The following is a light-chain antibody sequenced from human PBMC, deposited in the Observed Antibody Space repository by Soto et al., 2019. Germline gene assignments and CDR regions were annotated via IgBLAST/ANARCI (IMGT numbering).Light chain of an antibody. CDR1: QSILNNSNNKNY. CDR2: WAS. CDR3: QQYHSTPYT. Sequence: DIVMTQSPDSLSVSLGERATIYCKSSQSILNNSNNKNYLAWYQHKAGQPPKLLMYWASTRESGVPVRFSASGSATDFTLNISSLQAEDVAVYYCQQYHSTPYTFGQGTKVEIK. V-gene: IGKV4-1*01. J-gene: IGKJ2*01.